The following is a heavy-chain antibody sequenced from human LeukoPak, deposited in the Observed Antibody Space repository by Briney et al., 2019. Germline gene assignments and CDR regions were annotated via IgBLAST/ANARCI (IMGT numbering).Heavy chain of an antibody. CDR1: GYTFTSYG. CDR3: ARDTVGATANWFDP. Sequence: ASVKVSCKASGYTFTSYGISWVRQAPGQGLEWMGWISAYNGNTNYAQKLQGRVTMTIDTSTSTAYMELRSLRSDDTAVYYCARDTVGATANWFDPWGQGTLVTVSS. D-gene: IGHD1-26*01. J-gene: IGHJ5*02. CDR2: ISAYNGNT. V-gene: IGHV1-18*01.